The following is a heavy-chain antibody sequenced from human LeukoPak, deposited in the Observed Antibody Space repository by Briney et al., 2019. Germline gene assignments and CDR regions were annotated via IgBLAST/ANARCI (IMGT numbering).Heavy chain of an antibody. J-gene: IGHJ4*02. CDR3: AIRSDSSGYYALI. Sequence: ASAKVSCKASGGTFSSYAIGWVRQAPGQGLEWVGRIIPIFGTANYAQKFQGRVTITTDKSTSTAYMELSSLRSEDTAVYYCAIRSDSSGYYALIWGQGTLVTVSS. CDR1: GGTFSSYA. CDR2: IIPIFGTA. V-gene: IGHV1-69*05. D-gene: IGHD3-22*01.